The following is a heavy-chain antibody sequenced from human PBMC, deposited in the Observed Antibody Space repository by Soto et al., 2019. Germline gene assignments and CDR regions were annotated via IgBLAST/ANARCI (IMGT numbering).Heavy chain of an antibody. Sequence: QVQLVESGGGVVQPGRSLRLSCAASGFTFSSYGMHWVRQAPGKGLEWVAGISYDGRNKYYADSVKGRFTISRDNSKNSXYLQMNSLRAEDTAVYYCAKAISWVEGPHYYGLDVWGQGTTVTVSS. D-gene: IGHD1-26*01. J-gene: IGHJ6*02. CDR2: ISYDGRNK. CDR3: AKAISWVEGPHYYGLDV. CDR1: GFTFSSYG. V-gene: IGHV3-30*18.